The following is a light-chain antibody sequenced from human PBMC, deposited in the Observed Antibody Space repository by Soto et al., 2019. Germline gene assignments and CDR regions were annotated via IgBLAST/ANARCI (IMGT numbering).Light chain of an antibody. CDR3: QKYSTGWS. CDR1: QRISPW. CDR2: TAS. Sequence: DIPMPQSPSTLSASVGDRVTITCRASQRISPWLAWYQQKPGKAPQLLIYTASNLEGGVSSRFRGSGSGTEFTLTISRLKPDDFATYYCQKYSTGWSFGQGTNVDLK. J-gene: IGKJ1*01. V-gene: IGKV1-5*03.